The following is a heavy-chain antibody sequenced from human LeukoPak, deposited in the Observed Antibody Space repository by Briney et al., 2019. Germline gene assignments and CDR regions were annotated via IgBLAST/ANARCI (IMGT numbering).Heavy chain of an antibody. CDR2: VSGSGGGK. CDR1: GFTFRSYA. D-gene: IGHD3-22*01. Sequence: GGSLRLSCAASGFTFRSYAMSWVRQAPGKGLEWVSGVSGSGGGKYYADSVKGRFTISRDNSKNTLYLQMNSLRAEDTALYYCAKDQDQKSSGSDVFDIWGQGTMVTVSS. CDR3: AKDQDQKSSGSDVFDI. J-gene: IGHJ3*02. V-gene: IGHV3-23*01.